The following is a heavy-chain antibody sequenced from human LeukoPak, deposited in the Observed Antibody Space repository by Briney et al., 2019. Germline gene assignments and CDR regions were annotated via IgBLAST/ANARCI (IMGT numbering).Heavy chain of an antibody. Sequence: ASVKVSCKASGYTFTSYDINWVRQATGQGLEWMGWMNPNSGNTGYAQKFQGRVTMARNTSISTAYMELSSLRSEDTAMYYCARGSGSDYYGSGSYYNWFDPWGQGTLVTVSS. V-gene: IGHV1-8*01. J-gene: IGHJ5*02. CDR2: MNPNSGNT. CDR3: ARGSGSDYYGSGSYYNWFDP. D-gene: IGHD3-10*01. CDR1: GYTFTSYD.